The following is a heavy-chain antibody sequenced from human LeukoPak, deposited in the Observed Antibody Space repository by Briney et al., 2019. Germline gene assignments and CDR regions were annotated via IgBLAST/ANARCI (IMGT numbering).Heavy chain of an antibody. CDR1: GYTFTSYG. Sequence: ASVKVSCKASGYTFTSYGISWVRQAPGQGLEWMGWISAYNGNTNYAHKLQGRVTMTTDTSTSTAYMELRSLRSDDTVVYYCARTVVVVVAARRIRANWFDPWGQGTLVTVSS. CDR2: ISAYNGNT. CDR3: ARTVVVVVAARRIRANWFDP. D-gene: IGHD2-15*01. J-gene: IGHJ5*02. V-gene: IGHV1-18*04.